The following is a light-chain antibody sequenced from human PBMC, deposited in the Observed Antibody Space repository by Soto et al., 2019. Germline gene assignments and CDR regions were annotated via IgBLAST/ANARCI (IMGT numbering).Light chain of an antibody. Sequence: DIVMTQSPLSLPVTPGEPASISCRSSQSLLHSNGYNYLDWYLQKPGQSPQLLIYLGSNRVSGVPDRFSGGGSGTDFTLKISRVEAEDVGVYYCMQALQTPPTFGQGTKVEIK. CDR2: LGS. J-gene: IGKJ1*01. CDR3: MQALQTPPT. CDR1: QSLLHSNGYNY. V-gene: IGKV2-28*01.